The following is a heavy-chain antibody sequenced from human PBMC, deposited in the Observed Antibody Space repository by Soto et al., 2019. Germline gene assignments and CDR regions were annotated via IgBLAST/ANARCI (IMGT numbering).Heavy chain of an antibody. D-gene: IGHD3-10*01. CDR2: FIPIFGTA. J-gene: IGHJ6*02. CDR1: GGTFSSYA. V-gene: IGHV1-69*01. CDR3: ARERYYGSGSYYTPYYYYGMDV. Sequence: QVQLVQSGAEVKKPGSSVKVSCKASGGTFSSYAISWVRQAPGQGLEWMGGFIPIFGTANYAQKFQGRVTITADESTSTAYMELSSLRSEDTAVYYCARERYYGSGSYYTPYYYYGMDVWGQGTTVTVSS.